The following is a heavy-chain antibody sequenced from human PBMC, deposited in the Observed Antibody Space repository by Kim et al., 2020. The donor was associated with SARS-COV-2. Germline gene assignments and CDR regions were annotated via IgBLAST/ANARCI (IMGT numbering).Heavy chain of an antibody. J-gene: IGHJ6*02. CDR1: GFTVSSNY. Sequence: GGSLRLSCAASGFTVSSNYMSWVRQAPGKGLEWVSVIYSGGSTYYADSVKGRFTISRDNSKNTLYLQMNSLRAEDTAVYYCASSRNYDILTGPEYGMDVWGQGTTVTVSS. V-gene: IGHV3-53*01. CDR2: IYSGGST. CDR3: ASSRNYDILTGPEYGMDV. D-gene: IGHD3-9*01.